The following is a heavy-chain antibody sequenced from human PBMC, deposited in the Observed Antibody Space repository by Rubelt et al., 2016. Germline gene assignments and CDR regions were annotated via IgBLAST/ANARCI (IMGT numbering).Heavy chain of an antibody. CDR3: ARDNWKSVYFDD. Sequence: EVQLVESGGNLVQPGGSLSLSCVGSGFKFGDYGVNWVRQAPGKGLEWVAYIRAGSGIIFYADSVKGRFTISRDDAQHSLYLQMTDLRAEDTAVYNCARDNWKSVYFDDWGQGTMVTVAS. J-gene: IGHJ4*02. CDR2: IRAGSGII. CDR1: GFKFGDYG. D-gene: IGHD1-20*01. V-gene: IGHV3-48*04.